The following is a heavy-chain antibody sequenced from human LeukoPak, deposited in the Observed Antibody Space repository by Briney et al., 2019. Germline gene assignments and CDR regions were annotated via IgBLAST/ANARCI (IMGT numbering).Heavy chain of an antibody. Sequence: ASVKVSCKASGYTFTSFGISWVRQAPGQGLEWVGWISADNVNANYAQKFQGRVNMTTDTSTSTAYLDLTSLRLDDTAIYYCAXXVXHWNYYGWLQYDFWGQGTLVTVSS. D-gene: IGHD1-7*01. J-gene: IGHJ4*02. CDR1: GYTFTSFG. CDR2: ISADNVNA. V-gene: IGHV1-18*01. CDR3: AXXVXHWNYYGWLQYDF.